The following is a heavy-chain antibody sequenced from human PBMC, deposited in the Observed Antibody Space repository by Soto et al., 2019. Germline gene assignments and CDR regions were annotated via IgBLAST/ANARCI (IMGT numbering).Heavy chain of an antibody. D-gene: IGHD6-19*01. Sequence: QVQLLQWGTGALKPSETLSLTCTVHGGSLGGYYWNWIRQSPGKALEWNGEVSHVDSTNYNPSLKGRATISLDSPKNPFSLILTSTTAADTAVYYCARAYLAGSSPPYDWFDRWGQGTLVTVSS. J-gene: IGHJ5*02. CDR3: ARAYLAGSSPPYDWFDR. V-gene: IGHV4-34*01. CDR2: VSHVDST. CDR1: GGSLGGYY.